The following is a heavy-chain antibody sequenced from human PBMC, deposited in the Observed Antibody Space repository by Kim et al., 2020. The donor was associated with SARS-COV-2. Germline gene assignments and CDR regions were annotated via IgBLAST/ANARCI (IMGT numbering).Heavy chain of an antibody. D-gene: IGHD3-9*01. CDR3: ARENVFYDALTGTSYDFDL. CDR2: ISYDGSYM. J-gene: IGHJ6*02. Sequence: GGSLRLSCTASGFIFSTYSMHWVRQAPGKGLEWVSFISYDGSYMYYADSVKGRFTITRDNCKNTLFLQMNSLRDEDTAVYYCARENVFYDALTGTSYDFDLWRRGTRVPISS. V-gene: IGHV3-21*01. CDR1: GFIFSTYS.